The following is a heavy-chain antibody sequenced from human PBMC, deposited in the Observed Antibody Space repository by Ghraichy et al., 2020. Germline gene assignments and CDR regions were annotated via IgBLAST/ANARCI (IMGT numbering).Heavy chain of an antibody. J-gene: IGHJ4*02. CDR1: GYTFTGYY. D-gene: IGHD6-6*01. V-gene: IGHV1-2*02. Sequence: ASVQVSCKASGYTFTGYYMHWVRQAPGQGLEGMGWINPNSGGTNYAQKFQGRVTMTRDTSISTAYMELSRLRSDDTAVYYCARDPSPYSSSSGGFDYWGQGTLVTVSS. CDR2: INPNSGGT. CDR3: ARDPSPYSSSSGGFDY.